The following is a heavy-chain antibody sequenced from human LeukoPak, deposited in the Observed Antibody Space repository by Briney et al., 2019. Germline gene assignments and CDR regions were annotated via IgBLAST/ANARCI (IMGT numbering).Heavy chain of an antibody. CDR2: IYTSGST. Sequence: PSETLSLTCTVSGGSISSYYWSWIRQPAGKGLEWIGRIYTSGSTNYNPSLKSRVTMSVDTSKNQFSLKLSSVTAADAAVYYCARVLGSWYPRSWFDPWGQGTLVTVSS. CDR1: GGSISSYY. V-gene: IGHV4-4*07. D-gene: IGHD6-13*01. CDR3: ARVLGSWYPRSWFDP. J-gene: IGHJ5*02.